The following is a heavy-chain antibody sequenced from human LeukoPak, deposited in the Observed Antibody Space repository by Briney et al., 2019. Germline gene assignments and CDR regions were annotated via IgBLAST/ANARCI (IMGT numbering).Heavy chain of an antibody. CDR2: IYTSGST. J-gene: IGHJ4*02. CDR1: GGSISSYY. V-gene: IGHV4-4*07. D-gene: IGHD1-26*01. CDR3: ARERRGSYYGWDY. Sequence: SGTLSLTCAVSGGSISSYYWSWIRQPAGKGLEWIGHIYTSGSTNYNPSLKSRVTMSVDTSKNQFSLKLSSVTAADTAVYYCARERRGSYYGWDYWGQGTLVTVSS.